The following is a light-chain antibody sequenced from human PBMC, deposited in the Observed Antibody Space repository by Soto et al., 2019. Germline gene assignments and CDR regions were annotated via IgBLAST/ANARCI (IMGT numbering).Light chain of an antibody. CDR1: NSDIGAGYD. V-gene: IGLV1-40*01. CDR2: GNN. CDR3: PSFDSRLMEEV. Sequence: QSVLTQPPSVSGAPGQRVTISCTGSNSDIGAGYDVHWYQQHLPGTAPKLLIYGNNNRPSGVPDRFSGSKSGTSASLAITGLQAEDEADYYCPSFDSRLMEEVFGTGTKLTVL. J-gene: IGLJ1*01.